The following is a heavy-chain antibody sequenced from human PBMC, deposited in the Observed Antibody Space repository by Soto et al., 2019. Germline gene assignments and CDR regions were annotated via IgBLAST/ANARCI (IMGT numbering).Heavy chain of an antibody. V-gene: IGHV3-23*01. Sequence: EVQLLESGGGLVQPGGSLRLSCAASGFTFSDYAMRWVRQAPGQGLEWVSGIRGRGGSTYYADSVQGRFTISRDNSKNTLSLQMNSLRAGDTAIYYCAKDRGSVGLLIPASYFDHWGQGTLVTVSS. CDR3: AKDRGSVGLLIPASYFDH. D-gene: IGHD3-3*01. J-gene: IGHJ4*02. CDR1: GFTFSDYA. CDR2: IRGRGGST.